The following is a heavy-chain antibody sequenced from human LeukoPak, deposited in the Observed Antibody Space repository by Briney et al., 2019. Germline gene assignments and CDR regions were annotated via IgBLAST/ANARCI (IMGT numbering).Heavy chain of an antibody. D-gene: IGHD2-15*01. Sequence: GGSLRLSCAASGFTFSNAWTNWVRQAPGKGLEWVGRMKSKTDGETTDYAAPVKGRFTISRDASKNTLYLQMNSLKTEDTAVYYCTTDTLLDPGFFDYWGQGTLVTVSS. V-gene: IGHV3-15*01. CDR1: GFTFSNAW. CDR3: TTDTLLDPGFFDY. J-gene: IGHJ4*02. CDR2: MKSKTDGETT.